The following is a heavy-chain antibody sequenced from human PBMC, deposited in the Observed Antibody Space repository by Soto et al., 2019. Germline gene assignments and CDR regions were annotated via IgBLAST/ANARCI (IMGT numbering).Heavy chain of an antibody. J-gene: IGHJ4*02. CDR2: IYYSGST. D-gene: IGHD2-8*02. CDR3: ARATSFSGHHGY. Sequence: SETLPLTCTVSGGPFSSGGYYWSWIRQRPGKGLEWIGYIYYSGSTDYNPSLKSRFTISLDTSKSQFSLKLSSVTAAAAPVYYCARATSFSGHHGYCGRGTRVAVAS. V-gene: IGHV4-31*03. CDR1: GGPFSSGGYY.